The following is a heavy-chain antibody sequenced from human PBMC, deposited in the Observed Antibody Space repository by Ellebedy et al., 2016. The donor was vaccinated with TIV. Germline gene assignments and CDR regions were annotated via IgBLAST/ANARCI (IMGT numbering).Heavy chain of an antibody. V-gene: IGHV4-34*01. CDR1: GGSFSGYY. J-gene: IGHJ4*02. CDR2: VDHSGST. CDR3: AKSLHYSRSSFFDF. Sequence: SQTLSLTXAVYGGSFSGYYWSWIRQPPGKGLEWIGEVDHSGSTNSNPSLKSRATISVDTSKNQFSLKLNSVTAADTAVYYCAKSLHYSRSSFFDFWGQGTLVTVSS. D-gene: IGHD6-6*01.